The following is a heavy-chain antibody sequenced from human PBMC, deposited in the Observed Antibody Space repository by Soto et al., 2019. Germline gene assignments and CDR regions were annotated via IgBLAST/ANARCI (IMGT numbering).Heavy chain of an antibody. CDR2: IIPILGIA. J-gene: IGHJ6*03. Sequence: QVQLVQSGAEVKKPGSSVKVSCKASGGTFSSYTISWVRQAPGQGLEWMGRIIPILGIANYAQKFQGRVTITADKSTSTAYMELSSLRSEDTAVYYCARSPGAYYYGSGELLSHHYYYMDVWGKGTTVTVSS. CDR3: ARSPGAYYYGSGELLSHHYYYMDV. CDR1: GGTFSSYT. V-gene: IGHV1-69*02. D-gene: IGHD3-10*01.